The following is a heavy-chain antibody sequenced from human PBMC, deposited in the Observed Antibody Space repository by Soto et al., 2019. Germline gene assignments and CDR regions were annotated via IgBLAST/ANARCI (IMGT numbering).Heavy chain of an antibody. CDR1: GYTFTNFG. V-gene: IGHV1-18*01. CDR2: ISAYNGNT. CDR3: ARGGTPTAY. J-gene: IGHJ4*02. Sequence: QVQLVQSGAEVKKPGASVKVSCKTSGYTFTNFGLSWVRQAPGQGLEWMGWISAYNGNTNYAQNFRGRVTVTTAPPTSTAYMDLRSLRSDDTAVYYCARGGTPTAYCGQGTLVTVSS. D-gene: IGHD2-21*02.